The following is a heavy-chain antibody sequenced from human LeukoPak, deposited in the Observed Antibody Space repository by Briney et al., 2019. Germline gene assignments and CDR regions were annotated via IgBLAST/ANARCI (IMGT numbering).Heavy chain of an antibody. D-gene: IGHD2-15*01. CDR1: GYTFSSYS. V-gene: IGHV1-18*01. Sequence: ASVKVSCKASGYTFSSYSISWVRQAPGQGLEWMGLISAYNGNTIYAQKVKGRVTMTTDTSTSTAYMELRCLKSDDTAVYYCARASYCSDGSCYSDYWGQGTLVTVSS. CDR2: ISAYNGNT. J-gene: IGHJ4*02. CDR3: ARASYCSDGSCYSDY.